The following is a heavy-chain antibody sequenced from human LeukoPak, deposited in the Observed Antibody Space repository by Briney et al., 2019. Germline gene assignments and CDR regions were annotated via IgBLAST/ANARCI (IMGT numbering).Heavy chain of an antibody. Sequence: GGSLRLSCAASGFIVSSNYMTWARQAPGEGLEWVSVIHNDGCTYYTDSAKGRFTLSRDNSKNTLYLQMNSLRVEDTAVYYCAALARDYWGQGTLVTVSS. CDR2: IHNDGCT. J-gene: IGHJ4*02. CDR3: AALARDY. V-gene: IGHV3-53*01. D-gene: IGHD3-3*02. CDR1: GFIVSSNY.